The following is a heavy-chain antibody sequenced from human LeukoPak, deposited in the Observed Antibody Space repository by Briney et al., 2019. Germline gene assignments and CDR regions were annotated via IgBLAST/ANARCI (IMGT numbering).Heavy chain of an antibody. CDR2: IDGSGSS. J-gene: IGHJ6*03. V-gene: IGHV4-38-2*02. CDR1: GYSISSGYL. CDR3: ARVVTVAWSERRPGYYYMDV. Sequence: PSETLSLTCTVSGYSISSGYLWGWIRQPPGKGLEWIGSIDGSGSSYYNPSLKSRVTISVDTSRNQFSLKMTSVTAADTAVYYCARVVTVAWSERRPGYYYMDVWGKGTTVTVSS. D-gene: IGHD6-19*01.